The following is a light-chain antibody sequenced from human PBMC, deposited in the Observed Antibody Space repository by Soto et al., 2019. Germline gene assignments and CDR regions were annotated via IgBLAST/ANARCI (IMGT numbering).Light chain of an antibody. V-gene: IGKV1-33*01. J-gene: IGKJ2*01. CDR3: QQYDNLPYT. CDR1: QDISNY. CDR2: DAS. Sequence: DIQMTQSPSSLSASVGDRFTITCQASQDISNYLNWYQQKPGKAPKLLIYDASNLETGVPSRFSGSGSGTDFTFTISSLQPEDIATYYCQQYDNLPYTFGQGTKVDI.